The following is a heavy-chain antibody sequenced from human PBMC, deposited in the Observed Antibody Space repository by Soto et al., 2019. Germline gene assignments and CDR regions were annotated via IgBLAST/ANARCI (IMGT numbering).Heavy chain of an antibody. J-gene: IGHJ4*02. CDR3: ARLLVYGDYLFDY. V-gene: IGHV4-59*08. D-gene: IGHD4-17*01. CDR2: IYYSGST. CDR1: GGSISSYY. Sequence: SETLSLTCTVSGGSISSYYWSWIRQPPGKGLEWIGYIYYSGSTNYNPSLKSRVTISEDTSKNQFSLKLSSVTAADTAVYYCARLLVYGDYLFDYWGQGTLVTVSS.